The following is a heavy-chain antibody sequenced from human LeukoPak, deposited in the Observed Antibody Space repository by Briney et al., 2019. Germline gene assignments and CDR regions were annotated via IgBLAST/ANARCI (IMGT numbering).Heavy chain of an antibody. CDR2: ISAYNGNT. CDR1: GYTFTSYD. V-gene: IGHV1-18*01. Sequence: GASVKVSCKASGYTFTSYDISWVRQAPGQGLEWMGWISAYNGNTNYAQKLQGRVTMTTDTSKSTDYMELRSLRSEHTAVYYCAKGANWFDPWGQGTLVTVSS. CDR3: AKGANWFDP. J-gene: IGHJ5*02. D-gene: IGHD3-16*01.